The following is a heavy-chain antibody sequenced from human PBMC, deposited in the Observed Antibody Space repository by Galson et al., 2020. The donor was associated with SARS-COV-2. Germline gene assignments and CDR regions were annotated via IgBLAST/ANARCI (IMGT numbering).Heavy chain of an antibody. CDR3: ARLVAVAGTFWFDP. CDR1: GYTFTNYW. D-gene: IGHD6-19*01. V-gene: IGHV5-10-1*01. Sequence: GESLKISCTGSGYTFTNYWINWVRQMPGKGLEWMGRIDPSDSYSHYSPSFQGHATISVDKSVNTAYLHWSSLKASDSAIYYCARLVAVAGTFWFDPWGQGTLVTVSS. J-gene: IGHJ5*02. CDR2: IDPSDSYS.